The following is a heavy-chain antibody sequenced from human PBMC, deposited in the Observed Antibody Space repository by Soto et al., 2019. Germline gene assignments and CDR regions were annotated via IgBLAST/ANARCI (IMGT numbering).Heavy chain of an antibody. CDR2: IWYDGSNK. V-gene: IGHV3-33*01. D-gene: IGHD2-15*01. J-gene: IGHJ5*02. CDR3: AGGYCSGGSCLYNWFDP. CDR1: GFTFSSYG. Sequence: LRLSCAASGFTFSSYGMHWVRQAPGKGLEWVAVIWYDGSNKYYADSVKGRFTISRDNSKNTLYLQMNSLRAEDTAVYYCAGGYCSGGSCLYNWFDPWGQGTLVTVPQ.